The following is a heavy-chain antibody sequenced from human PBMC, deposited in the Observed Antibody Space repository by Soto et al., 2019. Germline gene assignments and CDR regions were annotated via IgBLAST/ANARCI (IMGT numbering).Heavy chain of an antibody. Sequence: SETLSLTCTVSGGSVSSGSYYWSWIRQPPGKGLEWIGYIYYSGSTNYNPSLKSRVTISVDTSKNQFSLKLSSVTAADTAVYYCARATDYGDYGHFAYRPQGTLLPVPS. D-gene: IGHD4-17*01. CDR2: IYYSGST. CDR1: GGSVSSGSYY. CDR3: ARATDYGDYGHFAY. V-gene: IGHV4-61*01. J-gene: IGHJ4*02.